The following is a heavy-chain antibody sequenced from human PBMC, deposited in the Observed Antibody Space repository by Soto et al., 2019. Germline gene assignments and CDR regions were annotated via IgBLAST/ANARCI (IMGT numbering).Heavy chain of an antibody. CDR3: AKERKYYYGSGSHNGEDV. CDR1: GFTFSSYA. J-gene: IGHJ6*02. Sequence: PGGSLRLSCAASGFTFSSYAMSWVRQAPGKGLEWVSAISGSGGSTYYADSVKGRFTISRDNSKNTLYLQMNSLRAEDTAVYYCAKERKYYYGSGSHNGEDVWGQGTTVTVSS. CDR2: ISGSGGST. D-gene: IGHD3-10*01. V-gene: IGHV3-23*01.